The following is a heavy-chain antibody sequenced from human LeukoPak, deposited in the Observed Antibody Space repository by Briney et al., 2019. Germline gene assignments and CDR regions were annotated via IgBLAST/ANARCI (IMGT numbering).Heavy chain of an antibody. CDR1: GGSISSRSYF. CDR3: AKIPKHTTVGGTTIKDYYYYMDV. J-gene: IGHJ6*03. V-gene: IGHV4-39*07. D-gene: IGHD3-16*01. Sequence: SETLSLTCIVSGGSISSRSYFWGWIRQPPGKGLEWIGSIFYRGSTFYNPSLKSRVTISVDTSKNQCSLRLSSVTAADTAVYYCAKIPKHTTVGGTTIKDYYYYMDVWGKGTTITVSS. CDR2: IFYRGST.